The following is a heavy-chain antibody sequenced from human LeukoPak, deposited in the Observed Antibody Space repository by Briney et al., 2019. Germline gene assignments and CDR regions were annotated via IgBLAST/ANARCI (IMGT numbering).Heavy chain of an antibody. J-gene: IGHJ3*02. CDR2: LSGSGGST. D-gene: IGHD1-14*01. V-gene: IGHV3-23*01. CDR1: GLIFSSYA. Sequence: GGSLRLSCAASGLIFSSYAMSWVPQAPGKGLECVSALSGSGGSTHYADSVERRLTIPRDNSKNTLHLQMDTLRAHDTPVYYCAKEPHRYPTADAFDIWGQGTMVTVSS. CDR3: AKEPHRYPTADAFDI.